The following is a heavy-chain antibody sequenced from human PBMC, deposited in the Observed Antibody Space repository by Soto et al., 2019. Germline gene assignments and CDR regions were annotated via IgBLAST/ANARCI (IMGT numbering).Heavy chain of an antibody. D-gene: IGHD3-10*01. J-gene: IGHJ6*03. Sequence: PTETLSLTCAVYGGSFSGYYWSWIHQPPGKGLEWIGEINHSGSTNYNPSLKSRVTISVDTSKNQFSLKLSSVTAEDTAVYYCERAKGTRNFFGSGSYYNVVYPYLEVLGKWTTV. CDR3: ERAKGTRNFFGSGSYYNVVYPYLEV. V-gene: IGHV4-34*01. CDR2: INHSGST. CDR1: GGSFSGYY.